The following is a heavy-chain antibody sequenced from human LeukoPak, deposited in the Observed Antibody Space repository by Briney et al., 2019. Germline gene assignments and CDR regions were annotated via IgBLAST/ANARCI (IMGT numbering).Heavy chain of an antibody. CDR2: IWYDGSNK. V-gene: IGHV3-33*01. CDR1: GFTFSSYG. J-gene: IGHJ4*02. CDR3: ARACSGGSCYPTQDY. D-gene: IGHD2-15*01. Sequence: GGSLRLSCAASGFTFSSYGIHWVRQAPGKGLEWVAVIWYDGSNKYYADSVKGRFTISRDNSENTLYLQMNSLRAEDTAVYYCARACSGGSCYPTQDYWGQGTLVTVSS.